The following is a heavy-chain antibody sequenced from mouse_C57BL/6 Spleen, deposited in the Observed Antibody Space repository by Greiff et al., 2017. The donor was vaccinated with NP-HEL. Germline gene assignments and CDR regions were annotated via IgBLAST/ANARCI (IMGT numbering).Heavy chain of an antibody. V-gene: IGHV5-6*01. CDR1: GFTFSSYG. D-gene: IGHD4-1*01. CDR3: ARHAGTEGYFDV. Sequence: EVQGVESGGDLVKPGGSLKLSCAASGFTFSSYGMSWVRQTPDKRLEWVATISSGGSYTYYPDSVKGRFTISRDNAKNTLYLQMSSLKSEDTAMYYCARHAGTEGYFDVWGTGTTVTVSS. CDR2: ISSGGSYT. J-gene: IGHJ1*03.